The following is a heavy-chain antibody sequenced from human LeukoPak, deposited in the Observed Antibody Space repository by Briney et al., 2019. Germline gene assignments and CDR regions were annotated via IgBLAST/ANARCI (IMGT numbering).Heavy chain of an antibody. CDR3: AARQARRYCSGGSCLDKDAFDI. CDR1: GFTFSNYA. V-gene: IGHV3-23*01. D-gene: IGHD2-15*01. J-gene: IGHJ3*02. Sequence: PGGSLRLSCAASGFTFSNYAMSWVRQAPGKGLEWVSAISGSGGSTYYADSVKGRFTISRDNSKNTLYLQMSSLRSEDTAVYYCAARQARRYCSGGSCLDKDAFDIWGQGTMVTVSS. CDR2: ISGSGGST.